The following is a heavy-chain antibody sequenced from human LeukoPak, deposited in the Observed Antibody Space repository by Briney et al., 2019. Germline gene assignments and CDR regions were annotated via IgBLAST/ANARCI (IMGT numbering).Heavy chain of an antibody. D-gene: IGHD3-22*01. CDR3: ASLHYYDSSGRFDY. V-gene: IGHV4-61*02. CDR1: GGSISSGSYY. Sequence: SETLSLTCTVSGGSISSGSYYWSWIRRPAGKVLEWIGRIYTSGSTNYNPSLKSRVTISVDTSKNQFSLKLSSVTAADTAVYYCASLHYYDSSGRFDYWGQGTLVTVSS. J-gene: IGHJ4*02. CDR2: IYTSGST.